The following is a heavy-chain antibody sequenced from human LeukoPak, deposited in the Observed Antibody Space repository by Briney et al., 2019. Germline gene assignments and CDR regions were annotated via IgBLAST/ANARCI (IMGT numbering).Heavy chain of an antibody. CDR3: ARVVWSWPLAGYYYYYMDV. D-gene: IGHD3-3*02. Sequence: KPSETLSLTCTVSGGSISTYYWNWLRQPPGKGLEWIGYVYYSGRTNYNPSLKSRVTISIDTSKSQFSLKLSSVTAADTAVYYCARVVWSWPLAGYYYYYMDVWGKGTTVTISS. CDR1: GGSISTYY. CDR2: VYYSGRT. V-gene: IGHV4-59*01. J-gene: IGHJ6*03.